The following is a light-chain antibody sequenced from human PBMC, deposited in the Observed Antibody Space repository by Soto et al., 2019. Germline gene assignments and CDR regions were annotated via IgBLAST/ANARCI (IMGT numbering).Light chain of an antibody. CDR3: QQLKSYLYT. Sequence: IQLTQSPSSLSASVGDRVTITCRASQDISSFLAWYQQKPGKAPKLLIYAASTLHSGVPSRFSGSGSGTDFTLTISRLQPDDFATYYCQQLKSYLYTFGQGTKLEIK. CDR1: QDISSF. V-gene: IGKV1-9*01. J-gene: IGKJ2*01. CDR2: AAS.